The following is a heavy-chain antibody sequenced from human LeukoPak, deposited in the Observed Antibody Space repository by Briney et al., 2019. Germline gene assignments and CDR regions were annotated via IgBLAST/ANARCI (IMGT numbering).Heavy chain of an antibody. CDR2: IKEDGSKK. CDR1: GFTFSGCW. J-gene: IGHJ4*02. V-gene: IGHV3-7*03. Sequence: GGSLRLSCAASGFTFSGCWMTWVRQAPRKGLEWVANIKEDGSKKNYVDSVKGRFTIFRDNAKNSLYLQMNSLRAEDTAVYYCATPLDYYDSSGYHQGGDWGQGTLVTVSS. CDR3: ATPLDYYDSSGYHQGGD. D-gene: IGHD3-22*01.